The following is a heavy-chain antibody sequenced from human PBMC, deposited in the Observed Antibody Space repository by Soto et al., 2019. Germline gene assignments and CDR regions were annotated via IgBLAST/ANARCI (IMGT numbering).Heavy chain of an antibody. Sequence: SETLSLTCSVSGSSVSDKTYYWSWIRQPPGKRLEWIGYVYYSGTTNYNPSLKSRVTISVDLSKNRFSLRLSSVTTADTALYYCARTTAVPNTLRSRYFFDYWGQGTLVTVSS. CDR3: ARTTAVPNTLRSRYFFDY. V-gene: IGHV4-61*01. CDR2: VYYSGTT. D-gene: IGHD4-17*01. J-gene: IGHJ4*02. CDR1: GSSVSDKTYY.